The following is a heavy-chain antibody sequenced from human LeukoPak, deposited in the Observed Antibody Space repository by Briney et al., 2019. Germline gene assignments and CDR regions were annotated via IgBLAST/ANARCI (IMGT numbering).Heavy chain of an antibody. CDR3: TRHPENHGSGSYPFDY. Sequence: GGSLRLSCAASGFTFSGSTMHWVRQASGKGLEWVGRIRSKANSYATAYAASVKGRFTISRDDSKNTAYLQMNSLKTEDTAVYYCTRHPENHGSGSYPFDYWGQGTLVTVSS. CDR2: IRSKANSYAT. CDR1: GFTFSGST. J-gene: IGHJ4*02. V-gene: IGHV3-73*01. D-gene: IGHD3-10*01.